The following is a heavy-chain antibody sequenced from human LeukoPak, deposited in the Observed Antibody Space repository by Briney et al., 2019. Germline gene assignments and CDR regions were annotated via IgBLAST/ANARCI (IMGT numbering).Heavy chain of an antibody. V-gene: IGHV3-7*01. D-gene: IGHD4-11*01. CDR2: IKQDGSEK. CDR3: AREPPTNRDSRNYGN. J-gene: IGHJ4*02. CDR1: GFTFTTYW. Sequence: GGSLRLSCVASGFTFTTYWMTWVRQAPGKGLEWVASIKQDGSEKYYVDSVKGRFTISRDNTKNSVYLQMDNLRAEDTAVYNCAREPPTNRDSRNYGNWGQGTLVTVSS.